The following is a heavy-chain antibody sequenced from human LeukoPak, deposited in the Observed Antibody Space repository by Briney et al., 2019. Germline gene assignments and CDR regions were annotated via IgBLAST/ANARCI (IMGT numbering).Heavy chain of an antibody. Sequence: PGGSLRLSCAASGFTLSSYAMSWVRQAPGKGLEWVSAISGSGGSTYYADSVKGRFTISRDNSKNTQYLQMNSLRAEDTAVYYCAKDPSWSGYCDYWSQGTLVTVSS. CDR1: GFTLSSYA. CDR3: AKDPSWSGYCDY. D-gene: IGHD6-13*01. V-gene: IGHV3-23*01. CDR2: ISGSGGST. J-gene: IGHJ4*02.